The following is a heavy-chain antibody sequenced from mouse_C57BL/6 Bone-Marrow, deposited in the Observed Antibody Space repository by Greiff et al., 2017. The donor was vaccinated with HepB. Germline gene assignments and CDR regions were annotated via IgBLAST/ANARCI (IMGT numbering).Heavy chain of an antibody. V-gene: IGHV5-17*01. D-gene: IGHD1-1*01. CDR3: AGNGSSDDCHFDV. CDR1: GFTFSDYG. J-gene: IGHJ1*03. CDR2: ISSGSSTI. Sequence: DVQLVESGGGLVKPGGSLKLSCAASGFTFSDYGMHWVRQAPEKGLEWVAYISSGSSTIYYADTVKGRFTISRDNAKNTLFLQMTSLRSEDTAMYYCAGNGSSDDCHFDVWGTGTTVTVSS.